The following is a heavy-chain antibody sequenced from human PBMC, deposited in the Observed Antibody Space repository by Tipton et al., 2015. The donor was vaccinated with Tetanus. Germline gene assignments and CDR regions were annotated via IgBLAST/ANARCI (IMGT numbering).Heavy chain of an antibody. J-gene: IGHJ2*01. CDR2: IKQDGTEK. D-gene: IGHD3-10*01. Sequence: SLRLSCAASGFTLSSSWMSWVRQAPGKGLEWVANIKQDGTEKSYVDSVKGRFTISRDNAKNSLYLQMNSLRAEDTAVYYCAKDRGSRALWYFDLWGRGTRVFVSS. V-gene: IGHV3-7*03. CDR3: AKDRGSRALWYFDL. CDR1: GFTLSSSW.